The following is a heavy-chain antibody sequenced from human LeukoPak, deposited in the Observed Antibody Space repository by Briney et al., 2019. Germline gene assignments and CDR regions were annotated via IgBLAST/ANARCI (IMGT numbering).Heavy chain of an antibody. Sequence: SETLSLTCTVSGGSISSYYWSWIRQPPGKGLEWIGSIYHSGRTHYNPSLKSRVTISVDTSKNQFSLKLSSVTAADTAVYYCARAERRDGYNLASYYFDYWGQGTLVTVSS. CDR3: ARAERRDGYNLASYYFDY. CDR1: GGSISSYY. V-gene: IGHV4-59*01. D-gene: IGHD5-24*01. CDR2: IYHSGRT. J-gene: IGHJ4*02.